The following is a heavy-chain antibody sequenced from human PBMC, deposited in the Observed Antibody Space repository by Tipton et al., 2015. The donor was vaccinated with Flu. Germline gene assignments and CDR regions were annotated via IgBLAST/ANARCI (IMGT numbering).Heavy chain of an antibody. CDR3: ARDRVVGAAAGYYYYYYGLDV. CDR2: ISGSGGST. Sequence: SLRLSCVASGFTFSSYAMSWVRQVPGKGLEWVSVISGSGGSTYYADSVRGRFTISRDNSKSTLYLQMNSLRVEDTAVYYCARDRVVGAAAGYYYYYYGLDVRGQGTTVTASS. V-gene: IGHV3-23*01. D-gene: IGHD1-26*01. J-gene: IGHJ6*02. CDR1: GFTFSSYA.